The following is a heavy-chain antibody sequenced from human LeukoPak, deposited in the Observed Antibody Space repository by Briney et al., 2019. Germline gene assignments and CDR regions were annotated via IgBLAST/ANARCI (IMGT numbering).Heavy chain of an antibody. V-gene: IGHV4-34*01. D-gene: IGHD2-2*01. J-gene: IGHJ6*03. Sequence: SETLSLTCTVSGGSFSSYYWSWLRQPPGKGLEWIGEINHSGSTNYNPSLKSRVTISVNTSKNQFSLKLSPVTAADTAVYYCAQLLSRNYHYYMDDWGKGTTVTVSS. CDR1: GGSFSSYY. CDR3: AQLLSRNYHYYMDD. CDR2: INHSGST.